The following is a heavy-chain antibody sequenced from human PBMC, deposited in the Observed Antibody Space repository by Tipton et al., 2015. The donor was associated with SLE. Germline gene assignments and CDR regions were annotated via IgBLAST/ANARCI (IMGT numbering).Heavy chain of an antibody. CDR3: ARDHDYGDYFDY. CDR2: INHSGST. V-gene: IGHV4-34*01. CDR1: GGSFIGFY. J-gene: IGHJ4*02. Sequence: TLSLTCAVYGGSFIGFYWSWIRQPPGKGLEWIGEINHSGSTNYNPSLKSRVTISVDTSKNQFSLKLSSVTAADTAVYYCARDHDYGDYFDYWGQGTLVTVSS. D-gene: IGHD4-17*01.